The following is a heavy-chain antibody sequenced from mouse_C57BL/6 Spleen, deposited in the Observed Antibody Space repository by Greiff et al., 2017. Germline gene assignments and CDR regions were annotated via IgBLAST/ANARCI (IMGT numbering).Heavy chain of an antibody. J-gene: IGHJ2*01. D-gene: IGHD3-3*01. CDR3: ARWGTAFDY. CDR2: IYPGDGDT. V-gene: IGHV1-82*01. Sequence: VQLQQSGPELVKPGASVKISCKASGYAFSSSWMNWVKQRPGKGLEWIGRIYPGDGDTNYNGKFKGKATLTADKSSSTAYMQLSSLTSEDSAVYFCARWGTAFDYWGQGTTLTVSS. CDR1: GYAFSSSW.